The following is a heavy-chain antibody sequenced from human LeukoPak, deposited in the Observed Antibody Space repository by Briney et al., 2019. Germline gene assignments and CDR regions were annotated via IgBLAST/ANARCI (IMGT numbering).Heavy chain of an antibody. Sequence: ETLSLTCAVYGGSFSGYYWSWVRQAPGKGLEWVSAISGSGGSTYYADSVKGRFTISRDNSKNTLYLQMNSLRAEDTAVYYCAKEGLDYDSSGYYYLLYYFDYWGQGTLVTVSS. CDR1: GGSFSGYY. J-gene: IGHJ4*02. V-gene: IGHV3-23*01. CDR3: AKEGLDYDSSGYYYLLYYFDY. CDR2: ISGSGGST. D-gene: IGHD3-22*01.